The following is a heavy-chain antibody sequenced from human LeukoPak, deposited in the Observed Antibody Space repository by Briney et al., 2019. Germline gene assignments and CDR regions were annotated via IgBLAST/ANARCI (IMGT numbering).Heavy chain of an antibody. Sequence: PGGSLRLSCAASGFTFDDYAMHWARQAPGKGLEWVSLISGDGGSTYYADSVKGRFTISRDNSKNSLYLQMNSLRTEDTAFYYCAKATLRFLEWLLDYWGQGTLVTVSS. CDR3: AKATLRFLEWLLDY. D-gene: IGHD3-3*01. CDR2: ISGDGGST. CDR1: GFTFDDYA. V-gene: IGHV3-43*02. J-gene: IGHJ4*02.